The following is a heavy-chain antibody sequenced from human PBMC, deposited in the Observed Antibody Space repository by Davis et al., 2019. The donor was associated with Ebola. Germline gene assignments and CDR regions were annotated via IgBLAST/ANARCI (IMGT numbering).Heavy chain of an antibody. CDR2: IYSGGST. V-gene: IGHV3-53*01. J-gene: IGHJ4*02. CDR3: ARAICGGDCYRYFDY. D-gene: IGHD2-21*02. CDR1: GFTVSSNY. Sequence: PGGSLRLSCAASGFTVSSNYMSWVRQAPGKGLEWVSVIYSGGSTYYADSVKGRFTISRDNSKNTLYLQMNSLRAEDTAVYYCARAICGGDCYRYFDYWGQGTLVTVSS.